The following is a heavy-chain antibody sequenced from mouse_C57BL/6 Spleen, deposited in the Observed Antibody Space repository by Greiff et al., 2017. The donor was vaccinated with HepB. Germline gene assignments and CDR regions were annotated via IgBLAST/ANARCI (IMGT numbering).Heavy chain of an antibody. CDR3: ASYYGSSYGYFDV. J-gene: IGHJ1*03. CDR1: GFTFSDYG. CDR2: ISSGSSTI. V-gene: IGHV5-17*01. D-gene: IGHD1-1*01. Sequence: EVQLVESGGGLVKPGGSLKLSCAASGFTFSDYGMHWVRQAPEKGLEWVAYISSGSSTIYYADTVKGRFTISRDNAKNTLFLQMTSLRSEDTAMYYCASYYGSSYGYFDVWGTGTTVTVSS.